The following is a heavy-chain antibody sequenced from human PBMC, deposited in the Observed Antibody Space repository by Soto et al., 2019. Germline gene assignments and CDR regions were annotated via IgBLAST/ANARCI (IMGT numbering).Heavy chain of an antibody. Sequence: QVTLKESGPALVKPTETLTLTCTVSGFSLSNARMGVSWIRQPPGKALEWLAHIFSNDEKSYSTSLKSRLTISKDTSKSQVVLTMTNMDPVDTATYYCARIPYSSSSIGWFDPWGQGTLVTVSS. V-gene: IGHV2-26*01. D-gene: IGHD6-13*01. CDR2: IFSNDEK. CDR1: GFSLSNARMG. CDR3: ARIPYSSSSIGWFDP. J-gene: IGHJ5*02.